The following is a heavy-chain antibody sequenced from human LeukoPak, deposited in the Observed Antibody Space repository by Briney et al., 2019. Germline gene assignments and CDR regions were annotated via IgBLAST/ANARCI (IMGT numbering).Heavy chain of an antibody. V-gene: IGHV3-48*03. D-gene: IGHD3-16*02. CDR1: GFIFSNYE. CDR3: VREAFDYIWGTYRLFGF. CDR2: INSSANTI. Sequence: GGSLRLSCGASGFIFSNYEMNWVRQAPGKGLEWISYINSSANTIYYRDSVKGRFTISRDNARNSLYLQMNSLRAEDTAVYYCVREAFDYIWGTYRLFGFWGQGTLVTVSS. J-gene: IGHJ4*02.